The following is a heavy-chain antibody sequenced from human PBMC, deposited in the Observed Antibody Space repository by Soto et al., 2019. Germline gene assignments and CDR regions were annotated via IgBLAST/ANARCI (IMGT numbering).Heavy chain of an antibody. CDR1: GFTFSSYA. D-gene: IGHD6-19*01. CDR3: AKGQSWSYYYDS. J-gene: IGHJ4*02. CDR2: ISGSGGST. Sequence: GGSLRLSCAASGFTFSSYAMSWVRQAPGKGLEWVSAISGSGGSTYYADSVKGRFTISRDNSKNTLYLQLNSLTAEDTAIYCCAKGQSWSYYYDSWGQGTLVTVSS. V-gene: IGHV3-23*01.